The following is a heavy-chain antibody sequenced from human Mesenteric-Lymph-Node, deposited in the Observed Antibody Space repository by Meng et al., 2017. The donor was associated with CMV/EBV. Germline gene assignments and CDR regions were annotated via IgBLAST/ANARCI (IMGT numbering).Heavy chain of an antibody. CDR3: VRPVLEAWYFDY. CDR1: RFTFSDYS. J-gene: IGHJ4*02. D-gene: IGHD1-1*01. V-gene: IGHV3-30*03. CDR2: ISNDGSNK. Sequence: GGSLRLSCAASRFTFSDYSMTWVRQAPGKGLEWVAFISNDGSNKYYADSVKGRFTFSRDNSKNTLYLQMNSLRTEDTAMYYCVRPVLEAWYFDYWGQGTLVTVSS.